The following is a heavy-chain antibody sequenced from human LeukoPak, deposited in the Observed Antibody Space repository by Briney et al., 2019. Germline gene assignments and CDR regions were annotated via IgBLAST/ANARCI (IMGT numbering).Heavy chain of an antibody. D-gene: IGHD4-17*01. CDR2: INHSGST. V-gene: IGHV4-34*01. CDR1: GGSFSGYY. CDR3: ARGATGGFDY. Sequence: SETLSLTCAVYGGSFSGYYWSWIRQPPGKGLEWIGEINHSGSTNYNPSLKSRVTISVDTSKNQFSLKLSSVTAADTAVYYCARGATGGFDYWGQGTLVTVFS. J-gene: IGHJ4*02.